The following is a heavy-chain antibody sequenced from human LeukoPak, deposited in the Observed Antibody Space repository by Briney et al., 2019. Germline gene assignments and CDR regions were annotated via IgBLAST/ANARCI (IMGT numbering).Heavy chain of an antibody. D-gene: IGHD1-26*01. CDR2: IYTSGST. CDR3: ARELSKECELPSGVWFDP. V-gene: IGHV4-4*07. Sequence: KASETLSLTCTVSGGSISSYYWSWIRQPAGKGLEWIGRIYTSGSTNYNPSLKSRVTMSVDTSKNQFSLKLSPVTAADTAVYYCARELSKECELPSGVWFDPWGQGTLVTVSS. CDR1: GGSISSYY. J-gene: IGHJ5*02.